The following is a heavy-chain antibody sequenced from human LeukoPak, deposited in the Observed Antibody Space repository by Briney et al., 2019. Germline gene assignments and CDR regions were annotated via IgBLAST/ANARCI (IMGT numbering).Heavy chain of an antibody. CDR1: GGPIISYY. CDR2: IYPSGNT. D-gene: IGHD3-22*01. CDR3: ARLKFYDSTGYSPGYYMDV. Sequence: SETLPLPCSVSGGPIISYYWRWLPQPAGKAPEWIGRIYPSGNTEYNPSLKTRVTMSTDMSTKQFSLRLRSVTAADTAVYYCARLKFYDSTGYSPGYYMDVWGKGTAVTVSS. J-gene: IGHJ6*03. V-gene: IGHV4-4*07.